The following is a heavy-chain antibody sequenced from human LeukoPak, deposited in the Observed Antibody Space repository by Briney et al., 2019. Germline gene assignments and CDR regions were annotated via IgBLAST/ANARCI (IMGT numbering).Heavy chain of an antibody. CDR3: AKGRSSGWYGPGGFDY. J-gene: IGHJ4*02. V-gene: IGHV3-9*01. D-gene: IGHD6-19*01. CDR2: ISWNSGSI. Sequence: GGSLRLSCAASGFTFDDYAMHWVRQAPGKGLEWVSGISWNSGSIGYADSVKGRFTISRDNAKNSLYLQMNSLRAEDTALYYCAKGRSSGWYGPGGFDYWGQGTLVTVSS. CDR1: GFTFDDYA.